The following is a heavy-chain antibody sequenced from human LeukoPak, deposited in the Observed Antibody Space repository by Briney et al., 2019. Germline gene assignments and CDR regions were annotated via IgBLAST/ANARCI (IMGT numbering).Heavy chain of an antibody. V-gene: IGHV3-38-3*01. D-gene: IGHD1-26*01. J-gene: IGHJ4*02. Sequence: PGGSLRLSCAASGFTVSSNEMSWVRQAPGKGLEWVSSISGGSTHYADSRKGRFTISRDNSKNTLNLQMHSLRTEDAAVYSYKGARGRGAPCFDYWGQGTLVTVSS. CDR3: KGARGRGAPCFDY. CDR1: GFTVSSNE. CDR2: ISGGST.